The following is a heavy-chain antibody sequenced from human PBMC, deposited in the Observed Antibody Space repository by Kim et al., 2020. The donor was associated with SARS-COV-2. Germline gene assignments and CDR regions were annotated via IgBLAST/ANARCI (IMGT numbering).Heavy chain of an antibody. CDR3: AKDHRQAMSSMDV. J-gene: IGHJ6*02. D-gene: IGHD2-2*01. V-gene: IGHV3-30*18. Sequence: GGSLRLSCAASGFTFSSYGMHWVRQAPGKGLEWVAVISYDGSNKYYADSVKGRFTISRDNSKNTLYLQMNSLRAEDTAVYYCAKDHRQAMSSMDVWGQGTTVTVSS. CDR2: ISYDGSNK. CDR1: GFTFSSYG.